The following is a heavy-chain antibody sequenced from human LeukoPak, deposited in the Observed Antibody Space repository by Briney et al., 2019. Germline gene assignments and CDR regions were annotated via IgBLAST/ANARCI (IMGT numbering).Heavy chain of an antibody. V-gene: IGHV4-39*07. CDR2: IYSSGNT. D-gene: IGHD3-22*01. J-gene: IGHJ4*02. CDR1: GASISSSNYY. Sequence: SETLSLTCAVSGASISSSNYYWGWVRQSPGKGLEWIGNIYSSGNTYYNASLKSRVTMYIDTSKNQFSLKVSSVTAADTAVYYCAPTHKDYDSRGYSSDYWGQGTLVTVSS. CDR3: APTHKDYDSRGYSSDY.